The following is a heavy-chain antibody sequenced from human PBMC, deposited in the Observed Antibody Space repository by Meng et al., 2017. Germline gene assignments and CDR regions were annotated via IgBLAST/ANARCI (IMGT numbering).Heavy chain of an antibody. V-gene: IGHV4-34*01. CDR2: INHSGST. CDR3: ARGRPLLYCSGGSCYYAFDI. J-gene: IGHJ3*02. CDR1: GGSFSGYY. Sequence: SETLSLTCAVYGGSFSGYYWSWIRQRPGQGLEWIGEINHSGSTNYNPYLKSRVTISVDTSKNQFSLKLSSVTAADTAVYYCARGRPLLYCSGGSCYYAFDIWGQGTMVTVSS. D-gene: IGHD2-15*01.